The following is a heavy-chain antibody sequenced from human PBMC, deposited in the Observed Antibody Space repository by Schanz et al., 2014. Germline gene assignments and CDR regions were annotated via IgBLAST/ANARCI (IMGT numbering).Heavy chain of an antibody. CDR2: IDTGDRT. V-gene: IGHV3-53*01. J-gene: IGHJ5*02. D-gene: IGHD2-21*02. CDR3: ARVVVVTANWFDP. CDR1: GLTVTYNY. Sequence: EVQLVESGGGLIQPGGSLRLSCAASGLTVTYNYMTWVRQAPGKGLEWVSVIDTGDRTNYADSVKGRFTISRDKSKNTLYLQMNSLRVEDTAGYYCARVVVVTANWFDPWGQGTLVSVSS.